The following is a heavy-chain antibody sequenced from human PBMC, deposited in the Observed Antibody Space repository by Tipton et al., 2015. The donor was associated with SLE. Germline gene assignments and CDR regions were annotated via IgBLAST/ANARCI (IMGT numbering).Heavy chain of an antibody. CDR3: PRQTDFGGNSDSFDY. CDR1: GGSISSSSYY. Sequence: TLSLTCTVSGGSISSSSYYWGWIRQPPGKGLEWIGSIYYSGSTYYNPSLRSRFTISVYTSKNKFSLRLSSVPAADTAVYYCPRQTDFGGNSDSFDYWGQGTLVTVSS. J-gene: IGHJ4*02. D-gene: IGHD4-23*01. V-gene: IGHV4-39*01. CDR2: IYYSGST.